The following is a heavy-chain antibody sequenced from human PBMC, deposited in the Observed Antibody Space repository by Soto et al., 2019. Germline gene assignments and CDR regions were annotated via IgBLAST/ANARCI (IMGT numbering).Heavy chain of an antibody. CDR3: ARDKAYLDYGDFRYYYYYGMDV. CDR2: INAGNGNT. CDR1: GYTFTGYA. J-gene: IGHJ6*02. D-gene: IGHD4-17*01. Sequence: ASVKVSCKASGYTFTGYAMHWVRQAPGQRLEWMGWINAGNGNTKYSQKFQGRVTITRDTSASTAYMELSSLRSEDTAVYYCARDKAYLDYGDFRYYYYYGMDVWGQGTTVTVSS. V-gene: IGHV1-3*01.